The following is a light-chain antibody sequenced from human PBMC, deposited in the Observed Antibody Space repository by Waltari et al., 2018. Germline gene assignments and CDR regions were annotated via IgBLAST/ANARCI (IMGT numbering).Light chain of an antibody. CDR3: HSRDTSSTRV. CDR2: GQN. J-gene: IGLJ2*01. V-gene: IGLV3-19*01. CDR1: SLRRYY. Sequence: SSELTQDPAVSVALGQTVRITCQGDSLRRYYASWYQQRPGQAPILVLYGQNNRPSGIPDRFSGSISVNTASLTITGAQAEDEADYYCHSRDTSSTRVFGGGTRLTV.